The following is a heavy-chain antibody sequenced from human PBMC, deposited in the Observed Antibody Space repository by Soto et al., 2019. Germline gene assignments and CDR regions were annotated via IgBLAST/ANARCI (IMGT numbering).Heavy chain of an antibody. V-gene: IGHV3-15*01. CDR2: IKSKTDGGTT. D-gene: IGHD5-12*01. Sequence: GGSLRLSCAASGFTFSNAWMSWVRQAPGKGLEWVGRIKSKTDGGTTDYAAPVKGRFTISRDDSKNTLYLQMNSLKTEDTAVYYCTTDVSSGYRTPYYYGMDVWGQGTTVTVSS. CDR3: TTDVSSGYRTPYYYGMDV. J-gene: IGHJ6*02. CDR1: GFTFSNAW.